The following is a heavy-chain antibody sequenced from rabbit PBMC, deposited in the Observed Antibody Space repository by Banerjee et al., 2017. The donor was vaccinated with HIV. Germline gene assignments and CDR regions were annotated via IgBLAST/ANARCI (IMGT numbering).Heavy chain of an antibody. CDR2: INTSSGNT. CDR3: ARYDSSAWVLPL. Sequence: QSLEESGGGLVQPGGSLKLSCKASGFAFSTYGVSWVRQAPGKGLEWIACINTSSGNTVYANWAKGRFTISRTSSTTVALQMTSLTAADTATYFCARYDSSAWVLPLWGPGTLVTVS. J-gene: IGHJ4*01. D-gene: IGHD4-1*01. CDR1: GFAFSTYG. V-gene: IGHV1S40*01.